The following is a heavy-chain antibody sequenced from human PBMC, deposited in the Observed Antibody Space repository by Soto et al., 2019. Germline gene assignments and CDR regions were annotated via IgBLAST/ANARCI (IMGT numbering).Heavy chain of an antibody. D-gene: IGHD3-3*01. CDR3: ATRITVFGLLIPPFDP. CDR1: GGSVNGYY. Sequence: SETLSLTCAVYGGSVNGYYWNWIRQPPGKGLEWIGETNHTGGTHYNPSLKSRVTMSVDTSKNQFSLRLSSVTAADTAIYYCATRITVFGLLIPPFDPWGQGTQGTVSS. J-gene: IGHJ5*02. V-gene: IGHV4-34*01. CDR2: TNHTGGT.